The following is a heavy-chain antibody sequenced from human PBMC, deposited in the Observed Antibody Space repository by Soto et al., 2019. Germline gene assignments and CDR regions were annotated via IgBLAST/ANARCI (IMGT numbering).Heavy chain of an antibody. CDR3: ARVNFDILTTHVYYFDY. D-gene: IGHD3-9*01. CDR1: GGSVSSSSYY. Sequence: SETLSLTCTVSGGSVSSSSYYWGWVRQPPGKGLEWIGSVYYSGSTNYNPSLQSRVTISVDTSKNQFSLKLRSVTAADTAVYYCARVNFDILTTHVYYFDYWGQRTLVTVSS. V-gene: IGHV4-39*01. CDR2: VYYSGST. J-gene: IGHJ4*02.